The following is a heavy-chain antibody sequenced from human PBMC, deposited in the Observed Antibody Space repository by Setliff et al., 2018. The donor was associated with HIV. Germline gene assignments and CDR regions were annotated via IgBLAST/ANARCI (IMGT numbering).Heavy chain of an antibody. CDR3: AQAQTSVSGSYYQYLQH. J-gene: IGHJ1*01. CDR2: LSGSGGST. CDR1: ELTFSNYA. Sequence: GGSLRLSCAASELTFSNYAMTWVRQAPGKGLEWVSSLSGSGGSTYYADSVKGRFTISRDNSKKTLYLRMNSLRAEDTAVYYCAQAQTSVSGSYYQYLQHWGQGTLVTVSS. D-gene: IGHD3-10*01. V-gene: IGHV3-23*01.